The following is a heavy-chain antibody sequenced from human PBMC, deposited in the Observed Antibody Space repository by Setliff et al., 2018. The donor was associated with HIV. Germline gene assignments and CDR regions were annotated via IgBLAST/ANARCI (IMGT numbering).Heavy chain of an antibody. CDR3: ARSLAYCSGGGCSSGNYYYMDV. J-gene: IGHJ6*03. CDR1: GVSISSSSYY. V-gene: IGHV4-39*01. D-gene: IGHD2-15*01. Sequence: PSETLSLTCTVSGVSISSSSYYWGWIRQSPEKGLEWIGSIFHAGSTYYNPSRKSRVTLSVDTSENQYSLKLTSLIAADTAVYYCARSLAYCSGGGCSSGNYYYMDVWGKGTTVTVSS. CDR2: IFHAGST.